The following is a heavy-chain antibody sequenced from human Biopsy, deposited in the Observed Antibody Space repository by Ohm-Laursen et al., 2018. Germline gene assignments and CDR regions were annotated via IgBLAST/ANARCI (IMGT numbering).Heavy chain of an antibody. CDR3: ARHPTGSWFDP. CDR1: GGSISSSTTYY. V-gene: IGHV4-39*01. Sequence: SDTLSLTCTVPGGSISSSTTYYWAWLRQPPGKGLEWIGSIYNTETTFYNPSLKSRVTISVDTSTNQFSLKVPSVTAADTALYFCARHPTGSWFDPWGHGTLVTVSS. CDR2: IYNTETT. J-gene: IGHJ5*02.